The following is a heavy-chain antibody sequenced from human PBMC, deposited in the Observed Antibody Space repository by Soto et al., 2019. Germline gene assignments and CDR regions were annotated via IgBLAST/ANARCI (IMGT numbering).Heavy chain of an antibody. CDR3: AKGPDPTFYPGIAAAGNYYFDY. V-gene: IGHV3-23*01. CDR2: ISGSGGST. D-gene: IGHD6-13*01. Sequence: PGGSLRLSCAASGFTFSSYAMSWVRQAPGKGLEWVSAISGSGGSTYYADSVKDRFTISRDNSKNTLYLQMNSLRAEDTAVYYCAKGPDPTFYPGIAAAGNYYFDYWGQGTLVTVSS. CDR1: GFTFSSYA. J-gene: IGHJ4*02.